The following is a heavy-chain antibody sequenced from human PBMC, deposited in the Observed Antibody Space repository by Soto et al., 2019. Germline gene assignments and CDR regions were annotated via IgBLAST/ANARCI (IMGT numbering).Heavy chain of an antibody. CDR2: ISGSGGST. CDR1: GFTFSSYA. D-gene: IGHD2-2*01. V-gene: IGHV3-23*01. CDR3: AKDLFYGQDELLSGFRY. Sequence: GGSLRLSCAASGFTFSSYAMSWVRQAPGKGLEWVSAISGSGGSTYYADSVKGRFTISRDNSKNTLYLQMNSLRAEDTAVYYCAKDLFYGQDELLSGFRYWGQGTLVTVSS. J-gene: IGHJ4*02.